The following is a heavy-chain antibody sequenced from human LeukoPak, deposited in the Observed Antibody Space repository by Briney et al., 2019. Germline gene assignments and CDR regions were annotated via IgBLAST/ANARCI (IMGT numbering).Heavy chain of an antibody. V-gene: IGHV4-39*07. CDR2: IYYSGST. D-gene: IGHD1-26*01. CDR3: ARDDRVGAILGYMDV. CDR1: GGSISSSSYF. Sequence: SETLSLTCTVSGGSISSSSYFWGWIRQPPGKGLEWIGSIYYSGSTYYNPSLKSRVTMSVDTSKNQFSLKLSSVTAADTAVYYCARDDRVGAILGYMDVWGKGTTVTVSS. J-gene: IGHJ6*03.